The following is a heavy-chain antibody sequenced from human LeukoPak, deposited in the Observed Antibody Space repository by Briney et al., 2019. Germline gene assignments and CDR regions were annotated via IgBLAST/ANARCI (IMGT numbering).Heavy chain of an antibody. J-gene: IGHJ6*03. V-gene: IGHV3-23*01. CDR3: AKGGGYEAQYYYYYLDV. D-gene: IGHD5-12*01. CDR1: GSTFSSYA. Sequence: PGGSLRLSCTASGSTFSSYAMSWVRQAPGKGLEWVSAISGSGGSTYYADSVKGRFTISRDNSKNTLYLQMNSLRAEDTAVYYCAKGGGYEAQYYYYYLDVWGKGTTVTISS. CDR2: ISGSGGST.